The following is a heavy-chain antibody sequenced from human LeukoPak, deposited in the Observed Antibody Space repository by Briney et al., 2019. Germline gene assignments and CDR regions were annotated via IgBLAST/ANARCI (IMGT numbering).Heavy chain of an antibody. CDR1: GYTFTSYG. CDR3: ARGRDFSSNYYYYYMDV. Sequence: GASVKVSCKASGYTFTSYGISWVRQAPGQGLEWMGWISAYNGNTNYAQKLQGRVTMTTDTSTSTAYMELRSLRSDDTAVYYCARGRDFSSNYYYYYMDVWGKGTTVTVSS. CDR2: ISAYNGNT. J-gene: IGHJ6*03. V-gene: IGHV1-18*01. D-gene: IGHD3-3*01.